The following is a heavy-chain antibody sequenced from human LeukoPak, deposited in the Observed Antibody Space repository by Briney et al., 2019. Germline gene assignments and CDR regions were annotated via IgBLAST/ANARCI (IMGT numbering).Heavy chain of an antibody. Sequence: SETLSLTCTVSGGSINSHYWIWIRQPPGKGLEWIGYISYSGSTNYNPSLKSRVTISVDTSKNQFSPELSSVTAADTAVYYCARHRSNDFEYWGQGTLVTVSS. CDR1: GGSINSHY. D-gene: IGHD4-11*01. CDR2: ISYSGST. J-gene: IGHJ4*02. CDR3: ARHRSNDFEY. V-gene: IGHV4-59*08.